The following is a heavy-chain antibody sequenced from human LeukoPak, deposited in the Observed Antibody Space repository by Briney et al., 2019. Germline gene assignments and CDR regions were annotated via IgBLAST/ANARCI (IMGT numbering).Heavy chain of an antibody. CDR1: GFTFSNAW. J-gene: IGHJ6*02. Sequence: PGGSLRLSCAASGFTFSNAWMSWVRQAPGKGLEWVGHIRSKTDGGTTDYAAPVKGRFTISRDDSKNTLYLQMNSLKTEDTAVYYCTTAAAGFKRYYYYGMDVWGQGTTVTVSS. V-gene: IGHV3-15*01. CDR2: IRSKTDGGTT. CDR3: TTAAAGFKRYYYYGMDV. D-gene: IGHD6-13*01.